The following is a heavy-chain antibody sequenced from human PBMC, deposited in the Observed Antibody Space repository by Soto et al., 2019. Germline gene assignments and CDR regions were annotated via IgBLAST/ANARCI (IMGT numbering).Heavy chain of an antibody. V-gene: IGHV1-18*04. D-gene: IGHD3-22*01. CDR3: ARVVVSTIVVVIAGFDN. J-gene: IGHJ4*02. CDR2: ISTYNGNT. Sequence: ASVKVSCKASGYTFTSYGISWVRQAPGQGLEWLGWISTYNGNTNYAQNLQGRVTMTTDTSTNTAYMELRSLRSDDTAVYYCARVVVSTIVVVIAGFDNWGQGTQVTVS. CDR1: GYTFTSYG.